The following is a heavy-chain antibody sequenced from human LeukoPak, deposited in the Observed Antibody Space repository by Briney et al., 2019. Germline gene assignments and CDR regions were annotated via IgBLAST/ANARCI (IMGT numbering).Heavy chain of an antibody. Sequence: GGSLRLSCAASGFTFSSYIMNWVRQAPGKGLEWVSYISSSSSTIYYADSVKGRFTISRDNAKNSLYLQMNSLRAEDTAVYYCARDGDSSGIGYWGQGTLVTVSS. CDR3: ARDGDSSGIGY. CDR2: ISSSSSTI. D-gene: IGHD6-19*01. CDR1: GFTFSSYI. J-gene: IGHJ4*02. V-gene: IGHV3-48*04.